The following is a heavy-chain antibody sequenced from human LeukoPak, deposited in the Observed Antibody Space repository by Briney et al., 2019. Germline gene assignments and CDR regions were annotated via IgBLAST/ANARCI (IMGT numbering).Heavy chain of an antibody. V-gene: IGHV3-30*03. CDR1: GFTFSSYG. D-gene: IGHD2-21*02. CDR2: ISYDGSNK. J-gene: IGHJ4*02. Sequence: PGGSLRLSCAASGFTFSSYGMHWVRQAPGKGLEWVAVISYDGSNKYYADSVKGRFTISRDNSKNTLYLQMNSLRAEDTAVYYCARDCGGDCYSLDYWGQGTLVTISS. CDR3: ARDCGGDCYSLDY.